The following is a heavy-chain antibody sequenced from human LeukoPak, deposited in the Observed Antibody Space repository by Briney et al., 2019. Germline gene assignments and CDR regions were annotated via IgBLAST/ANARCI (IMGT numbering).Heavy chain of an antibody. CDR3: ARHAFREVGGWPNRPAKSDYYYYMDV. D-gene: IGHD6-19*01. CDR1: GGSISSGSYY. Sequence: SETLSLTCTVSGGSISSGSYYWSWIRQPAGKGLEWIGRIYTSGSTNYNPSLKSRVTISVDTSKNQFSLKLSSVTAADTAVYYCARHAFREVGGWPNRPAKSDYYYYMDVWGKGTTVTISS. J-gene: IGHJ6*03. V-gene: IGHV4-61*02. CDR2: IYTSGST.